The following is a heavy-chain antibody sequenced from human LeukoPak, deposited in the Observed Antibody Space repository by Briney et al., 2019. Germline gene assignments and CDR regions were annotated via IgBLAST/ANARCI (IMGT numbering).Heavy chain of an antibody. D-gene: IGHD3-3*01. CDR1: GYSISSGYY. J-gene: IGHJ4*02. V-gene: IGHV4-38-2*02. Sequence: SETLSLTCTVSGYSISSGYYWGWIRQPPGKGLEWIGSIYYSGSTYYNPSLKSRVTISVDTSKNQFSLKLSSVTAADTAVYYCARDYTIFGDYYFDYWGQGTLVTVST. CDR2: IYYSGST. CDR3: ARDYTIFGDYYFDY.